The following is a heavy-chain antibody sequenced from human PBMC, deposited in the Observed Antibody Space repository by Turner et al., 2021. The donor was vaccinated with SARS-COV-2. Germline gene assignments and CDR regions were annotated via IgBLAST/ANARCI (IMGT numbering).Heavy chain of an antibody. CDR2: IYYSGCA. Sequence: QLQLQESGPGLVKPSETLSLTCTVSGGSISSSSYYWGWIRQPPGKGLEWIGNIYYSGCAYYNPSLKSRVTISVDPSKNQFSLKLTSVTAADTAVYYCARLMDTAMDYYGTDVWGQGTTVTFSS. CDR3: ARLMDTAMDYYGTDV. D-gene: IGHD5-18*01. CDR1: GGSISSSSYY. V-gene: IGHV4-39*01. J-gene: IGHJ6*02.